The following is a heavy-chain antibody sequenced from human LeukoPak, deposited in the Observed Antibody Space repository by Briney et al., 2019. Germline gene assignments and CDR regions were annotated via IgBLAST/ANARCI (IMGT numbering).Heavy chain of an antibody. D-gene: IGHD2-15*01. V-gene: IGHV1-2*06. CDR1: GYTFTSYD. CDR3: ARERAVQGYCSGGRCYINNY. Sequence: ASVKVSCKASGYTFTSYDINWVRQATGQGLEWMGRINPNSGGTNYAQRFQGRVTMTRDTSISTAYMELTRLTSDDTAVHYCARERAVQGYCSGGRCYINNYWGQGTLVTVSP. J-gene: IGHJ4*02. CDR2: INPNSGGT.